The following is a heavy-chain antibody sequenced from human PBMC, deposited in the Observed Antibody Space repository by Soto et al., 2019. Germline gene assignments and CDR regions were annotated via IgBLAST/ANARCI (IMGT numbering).Heavy chain of an antibody. CDR3: AAISSGYYRVFDY. V-gene: IGHV1-58*01. CDR2: ILVGSGQT. J-gene: IGHJ4*02. D-gene: IGHD3-22*01. CDR1: GATFTSST. Sequence: SVKVSCKASGATFTSSTVNWVRQARGQPPEWIGWILVGSGQTNSAQKFQGRVAITRDMSTYTAYLELNSLRSDDSAVYYCAAISSGYYRVFDYWGQGTPVTVSS.